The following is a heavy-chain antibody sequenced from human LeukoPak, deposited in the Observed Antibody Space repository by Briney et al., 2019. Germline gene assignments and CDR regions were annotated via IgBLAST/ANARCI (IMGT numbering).Heavy chain of an antibody. CDR1: GFSFSSDV. J-gene: IGHJ4*02. D-gene: IGHD6-13*01. CDR2: ISGSGGIT. Sequence: GGSLRLSCAASGFSFSSDVMSWVRQAPGKGLEWVSAISGSGGITYYADSVKSRFTISRDNSKNTLYLQMNSLRAEDTAVYYCAKDPSAATGDSDYWGQGTLVTVSS. CDR3: AKDPSAATGDSDY. V-gene: IGHV3-23*01.